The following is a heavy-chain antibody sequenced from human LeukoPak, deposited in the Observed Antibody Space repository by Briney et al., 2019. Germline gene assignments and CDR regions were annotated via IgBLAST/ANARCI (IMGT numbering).Heavy chain of an antibody. CDR3: ARCGSGWFYYFDY. V-gene: IGHV4-59*08. Sequence: PSETLSLTCTVSGGSINSYYWSWIRQPPGKGLEWIGYIYYSGSTNYNPSLKSRVTISVDTSKNQFSLKLSSVTAADTAVYYCARCGSGWFYYFDYWGQGTLVTVSS. CDR1: GGSINSYY. J-gene: IGHJ4*02. CDR2: IYYSGST. D-gene: IGHD6-19*01.